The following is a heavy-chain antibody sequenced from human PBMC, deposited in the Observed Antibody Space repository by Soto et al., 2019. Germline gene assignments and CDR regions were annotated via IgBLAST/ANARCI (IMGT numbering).Heavy chain of an antibody. CDR2: ISGSGGST. V-gene: IGHV3-23*01. J-gene: IGHJ4*02. CDR3: AKLTHFDVDTAMAEY. D-gene: IGHD5-18*01. CDR1: EFTFSDYY. Sequence: PGGSLRLSCAASEFTFSDYYMSWIRQAPGKGLEWVSSISGSGGSTNYADSVKGRFTISRDNSKNTLYLQMNSLRAEDTAVYYCAKLTHFDVDTAMAEYWGQGTLVTVSS.